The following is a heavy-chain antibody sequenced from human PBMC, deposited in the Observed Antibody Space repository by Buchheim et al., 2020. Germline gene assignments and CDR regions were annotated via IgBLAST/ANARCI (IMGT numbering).Heavy chain of an antibody. CDR1: GFTFSSYF. CDR3: AKDMEIGSSPHYYYYGMDV. CDR2: IRYDGNNK. J-gene: IGHJ6*02. D-gene: IGHD6-6*01. Sequence: QVQLVESGGGVVQPGRSLRLSCVASGFTFSSYFMHWVRQAPGKGLEWVAFIRYDGNNKYYGDSVKGRFTISRDNSKNTLYLQMNSPRAEDTAVYYCAKDMEIGSSPHYYYYGMDVWGQGTT. V-gene: IGHV3-30*02.